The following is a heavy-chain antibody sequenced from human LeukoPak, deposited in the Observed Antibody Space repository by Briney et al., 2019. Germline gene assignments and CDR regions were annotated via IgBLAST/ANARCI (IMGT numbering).Heavy chain of an antibody. D-gene: IGHD6-13*01. V-gene: IGHV3-21*01. CDR3: ARLSSSWNRWFDP. CDR2: ISSSSSYI. J-gene: IGHJ5*02. Sequence: EGSLRLSCAASGFTFSSYSMNWVRQAPGKGLEWVSSISSSSSYIYYADSVKGRFTISRDNAKNSLYLQMNSLRAEDTAVYYCARLSSSWNRWFDPWGQGTLVTVSS. CDR1: GFTFSSYS.